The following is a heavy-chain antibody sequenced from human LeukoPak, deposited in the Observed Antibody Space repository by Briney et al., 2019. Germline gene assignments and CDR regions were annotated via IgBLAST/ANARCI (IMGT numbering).Heavy chain of an antibody. CDR3: AKWGYCSSTSCYPYYYYMDV. CDR1: GFTFSSYA. CDR2: VRGSGGST. Sequence: GGSLRLSCAASGFTFSSYAMSWVRQAPGKGLEWVSAVRGSGGSTYYADSVKGRFTISRDNSKNTLYLQMNSLRAEDTAVYYCAKWGYCSSTSCYPYYYYMDVWGKGTTVTVSS. D-gene: IGHD2-2*01. V-gene: IGHV3-23*01. J-gene: IGHJ6*03.